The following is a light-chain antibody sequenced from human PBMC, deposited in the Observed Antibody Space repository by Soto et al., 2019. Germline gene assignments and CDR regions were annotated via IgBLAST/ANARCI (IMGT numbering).Light chain of an antibody. CDR2: KVS. Sequence: EVVMTQSPLSLPVTLGQPASISCSSSQSLIHSDGNTYLNWFQQRPGQSPSRLISKVSNRDSGVPARFSGSGSGSYFTLKISRVETEDVGVCYVMQGTCWPCTFGQGTKLEIQ. CDR3: MQGTCWPCT. CDR1: QSLIHSDGNTY. J-gene: IGKJ2*02. V-gene: IGKV2-30*02.